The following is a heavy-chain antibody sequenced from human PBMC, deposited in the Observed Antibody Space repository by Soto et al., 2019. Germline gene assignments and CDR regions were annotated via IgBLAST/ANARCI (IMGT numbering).Heavy chain of an antibody. Sequence: ASVKVSCKASGYTFTSYYMHWVRQAPGQGLEWMGIINPSGGSTSYAQKFQGRVTMTRDTSTSTVYMELSSLRSEDTAVYYCDSAEYSSSSGIPFDYWGQGTLVTVSS. V-gene: IGHV1-46*03. CDR1: GYTFTSYY. CDR2: INPSGGST. J-gene: IGHJ4*02. CDR3: DSAEYSSSSGIPFDY. D-gene: IGHD6-6*01.